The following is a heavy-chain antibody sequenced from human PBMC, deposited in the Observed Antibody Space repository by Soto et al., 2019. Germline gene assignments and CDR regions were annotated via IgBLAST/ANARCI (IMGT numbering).Heavy chain of an antibody. D-gene: IGHD6-13*01. J-gene: IGHJ5*02. CDR3: ARDTWNSRGYNWFDP. Sequence: GASVKVSCKASGYTFTSYGISWVRQAPGQGLEWMGWISAYNGNTNYAQKLQGRVTMTTDTSTSTAYMELRSLRSDDTAVYYCARDTWNSRGYNWFDPWGQGTLVTVSS. V-gene: IGHV1-18*01. CDR1: GYTFTSYG. CDR2: ISAYNGNT.